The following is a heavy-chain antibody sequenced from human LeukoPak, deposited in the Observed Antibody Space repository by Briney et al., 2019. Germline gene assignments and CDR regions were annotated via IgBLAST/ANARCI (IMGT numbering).Heavy chain of an antibody. CDR2: VSQTGSGIT. D-gene: IGHD3-22*01. V-gene: IGHV4-34*01. CDR1: GGSFTGYY. Sequence: SETLSLTCGVYGGSFTGYYWSWIRQPPGKGLEWIGEVSQTGSGITNYNPSFKSRVTISVDTSKNQFSLKLSSVTAADTAVYYCAREGGYYDKNWFDPWGQGTLVTVSS. CDR3: AREGGYYDKNWFDP. J-gene: IGHJ5*02.